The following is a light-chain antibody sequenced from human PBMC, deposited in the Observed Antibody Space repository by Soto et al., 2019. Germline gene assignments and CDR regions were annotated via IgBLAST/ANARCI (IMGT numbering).Light chain of an antibody. CDR3: QHYGWSPQ. CDR1: QSVNSPH. V-gene: IGKV3-20*01. Sequence: EIVLTQSPGTLSLSPGERATLSCRTSQSVNSPHLAWYRQRPGQTPSLLIYAASKRAAGTPDRFSGGGTGTDFTLTISRLEPEDFAMYFCQHYGWSPQFGQGTKLEI. J-gene: IGKJ2*01. CDR2: AAS.